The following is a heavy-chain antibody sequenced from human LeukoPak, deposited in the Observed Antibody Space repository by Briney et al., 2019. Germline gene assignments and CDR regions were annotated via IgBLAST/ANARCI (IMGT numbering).Heavy chain of an antibody. J-gene: IGHJ4*02. Sequence: SETLSLTCTVSGYSISSGYYWGWIRQPPGKGLEWIGSIYHSGSTYYNPSLKSRVTISVDTSTNQFSLKLTSVTAADTALYYCARRTVTNGWFRIDYWGQGSLVIVSS. V-gene: IGHV4-38-2*02. CDR1: GYSISSGYY. D-gene: IGHD6-19*01. CDR3: ARRTVTNGWFRIDY. CDR2: IYHSGST.